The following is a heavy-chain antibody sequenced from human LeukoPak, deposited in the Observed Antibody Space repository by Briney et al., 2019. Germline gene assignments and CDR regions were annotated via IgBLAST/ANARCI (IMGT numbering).Heavy chain of an antibody. V-gene: IGHV3-48*03. Sequence: GGSLRLSCAASGFTFSSNEMNWVRQAPGKGLEWVSYISSSGSTIYYADSVKGRFTISRDNAKNSLYLQMNSLKTEDTAVYYCARVVAAVGSDYFDCWGQGTQVTVSS. D-gene: IGHD6-13*01. CDR2: ISSSGSTI. CDR3: ARVVAAVGSDYFDC. CDR1: GFTFSSNE. J-gene: IGHJ4*02.